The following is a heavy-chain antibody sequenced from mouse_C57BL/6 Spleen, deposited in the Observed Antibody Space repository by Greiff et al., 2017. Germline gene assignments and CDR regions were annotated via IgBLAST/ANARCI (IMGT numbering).Heavy chain of an antibody. J-gene: IGHJ4*01. CDR2: ISDGGSYT. CDR3: ARDREPYYSNYGAMDY. CDR1: GFTFSSYA. V-gene: IGHV5-4*01. D-gene: IGHD2-5*01. Sequence: EVQRVESGGGLVKPGGSLKLSCAASGFTFSSYAMSWVRQTPEKRLEWVATISDGGSYTYYPDNVKGRFTISRDNAKNNLYLQMSHLKSEDTAMYYCARDREPYYSNYGAMDYWGQGTSVTVSS.